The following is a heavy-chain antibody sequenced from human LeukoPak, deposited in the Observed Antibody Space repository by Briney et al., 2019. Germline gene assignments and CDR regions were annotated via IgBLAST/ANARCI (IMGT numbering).Heavy chain of an antibody. CDR2: IIPVFGTA. CDR1: GGTFSSYA. J-gene: IGHJ3*02. Sequence: SVKVSCKASGGTFSSYAISWVRHAPGQGLEWMGGIIPVFGTANYAQKFQGRVTITADESTSTAYMELSSLRSEDTAVYYCARDRVVGLGIDNAFDIWGYGTMVTVSS. V-gene: IGHV1-69*01. CDR3: ARDRVVGLGIDNAFDI. D-gene: IGHD2-15*01.